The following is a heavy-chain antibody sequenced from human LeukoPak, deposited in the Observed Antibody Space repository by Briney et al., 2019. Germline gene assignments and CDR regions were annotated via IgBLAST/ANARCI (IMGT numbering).Heavy chain of an antibody. CDR3: ARDLKATITLVVVTLARWFDP. CDR2: IYYSGST. V-gene: IGHV4-39*07. CDR1: GGSISSSSYY. Sequence: PSETLSLTCTVSGGSISSSSYYWGWIRQPPGKGLEWIGSIYYSGSTYYNPSLKSRVTISVDTSKNQFSLKLSSVTAADTAVYYCARDLKATITLVVVTLARWFDPWGQGTLVTVSS. J-gene: IGHJ5*02. D-gene: IGHD2-15*01.